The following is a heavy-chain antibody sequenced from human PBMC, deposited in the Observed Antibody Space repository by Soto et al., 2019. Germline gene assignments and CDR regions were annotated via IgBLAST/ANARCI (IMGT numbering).Heavy chain of an antibody. D-gene: IGHD4-17*01. V-gene: IGHV3-30-3*01. J-gene: IGHJ2*01. CDR2: ISYDGSNK. Sequence: VQLVESGGGVVQPGRSLRLSCAASGFTFSSYAMHWVRQAPGKGLEWVAVISYDGSNKYYADSVKGRFTISRDNSKNTLYLQMNSLRAEDTAVYYCARPSTVVTTIYWYFDLWGRGTLVTVSS. CDR3: ARPSTVVTTIYWYFDL. CDR1: GFTFSSYA.